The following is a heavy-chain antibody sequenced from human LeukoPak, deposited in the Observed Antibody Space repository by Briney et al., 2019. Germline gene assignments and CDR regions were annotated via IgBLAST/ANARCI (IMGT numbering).Heavy chain of an antibody. D-gene: IGHD3-16*01. CDR1: DFIVSDSH. CDR2: IFGADTT. J-gene: IGHJ4*02. Sequence: PGGSLRLSCAATDFIVSDSHMSWVRQALRRGVEWVSVIFGADTTSYADSVKGRFTISRDNLQNTVNLQMNSLRDDDTAVYYWARGGEILDYWGQGTQVTVSS. CDR3: ARGGEILDY. V-gene: IGHV3-53*01.